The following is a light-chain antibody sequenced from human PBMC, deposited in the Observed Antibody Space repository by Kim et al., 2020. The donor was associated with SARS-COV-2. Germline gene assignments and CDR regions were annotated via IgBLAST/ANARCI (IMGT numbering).Light chain of an antibody. J-gene: IGLJ2*01. Sequence: SYELTQPPSVSVSPGQTASITCSGDKLGDKYVCWYQQKPGQSPMLVMFQDNKRPSGIPERFSGSNSGNTATLTISGTQAMDEADYYCQACDSSTAVFGGGTQLTVL. CDR2: QDN. V-gene: IGLV3-1*01. CDR3: QACDSSTAV. CDR1: KLGDKY.